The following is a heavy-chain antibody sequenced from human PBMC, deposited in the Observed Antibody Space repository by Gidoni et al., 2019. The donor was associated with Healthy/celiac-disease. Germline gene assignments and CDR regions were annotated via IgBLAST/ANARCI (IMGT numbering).Heavy chain of an antibody. V-gene: IGHV1-2*02. CDR1: GYTFTGYY. CDR3: ARGQMRVVISPDAFDI. J-gene: IGHJ3*02. CDR2: INPNSGGT. Sequence: QVQLVQSGAEVKKPGASVKVSCKASGYTFTGYYMHWVRQAPGQGLEWMGWINPNSGGTNYAQKFQGRVTMTRDTSISTAYMELSRLRSDDTAVYYCARGQMRVVISPDAFDIWGQGTMVTVSS. D-gene: IGHD3-22*01.